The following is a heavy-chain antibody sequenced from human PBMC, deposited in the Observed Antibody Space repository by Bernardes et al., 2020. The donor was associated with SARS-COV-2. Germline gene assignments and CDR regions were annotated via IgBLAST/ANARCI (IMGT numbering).Heavy chain of an antibody. CDR1: GFAFSDFG. CDR2: LNTDGENT. V-gene: IGHV3-23*01. Sequence: GGSLRLSCVASGFAFSDFGMAWVRQAPGKGLEWVSTLNTDGENTHYADSVKGRFTISRDNSKNMLYLQMNSLRAEDTAVYYCVNDAGVDVFFDYWGQGTLVNVSS. D-gene: IGHD7-27*01. J-gene: IGHJ4*02. CDR3: VNDAGVDVFFDY.